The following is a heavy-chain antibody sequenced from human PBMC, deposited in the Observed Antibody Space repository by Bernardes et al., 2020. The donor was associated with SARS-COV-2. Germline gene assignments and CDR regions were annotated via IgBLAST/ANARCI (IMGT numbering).Heavy chain of an antibody. J-gene: IGHJ3*02. CDR1: GFTVSSNY. CDR3: ARDPDYYDSRRDAFDI. Sequence: GGSLRLSCAASGFTVSSNYMSWVRQAPGKWLEWVSVIYSGGSTYYADSVKGRFTISRDNSKNTLYLQMNSLRAEDTAVYYCARDPDYYDSRRDAFDIWGQGTMVTVSS. V-gene: IGHV3-53*01. D-gene: IGHD3-22*01. CDR2: IYSGGST.